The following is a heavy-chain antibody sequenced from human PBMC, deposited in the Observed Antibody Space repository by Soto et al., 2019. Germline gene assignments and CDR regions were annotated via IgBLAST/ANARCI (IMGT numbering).Heavy chain of an antibody. D-gene: IGHD6-13*01. CDR1: GFTFSNYE. V-gene: IGHV3-64*01. Sequence: GGSLRLFCASSGFTFSNYEMHFLRQAPGKGLEYVAGISNNGAHTDYAKSVKGRFTISRDNSENTLYLQMGSLRAEDMALYYCARRGYGSRWPNVYMDVWGKGTTVTVSS. CDR3: ARRGYGSRWPNVYMDV. J-gene: IGHJ6*03. CDR2: ISNNGAHT.